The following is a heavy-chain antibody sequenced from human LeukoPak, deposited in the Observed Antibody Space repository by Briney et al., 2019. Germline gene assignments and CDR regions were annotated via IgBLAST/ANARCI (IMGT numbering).Heavy chain of an antibody. CDR1: GFTFSSYA. J-gene: IGHJ4*02. D-gene: IGHD2-2*02. V-gene: IGHV3-30-3*02. CDR3: AKTDCTSSSCYTIDS. CDR2: ISYDGSNK. Sequence: GRSLRLSCAASGFTFSSYAMHWVRQAPGKGLEWVAVISYDGSNKYYAESVKGRFTISRDNSKNTLYLQMNSLRAEDTAVYYCAKTDCTSSSCYTIDSWGQGTLVTVSS.